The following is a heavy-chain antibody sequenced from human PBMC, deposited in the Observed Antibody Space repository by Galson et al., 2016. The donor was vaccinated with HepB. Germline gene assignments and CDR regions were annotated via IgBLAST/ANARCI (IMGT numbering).Heavy chain of an antibody. CDR1: GGSISSSDYY. D-gene: IGHD3-3*01. CDR2: IYYDGST. V-gene: IGHV4-39*07. CDR3: ARERRFFRNDY. Sequence: SETLSLTCTVSGGSISSSDYYWGWIRQPPGRGLEWIGSIYYDGSTFYNPSLPSLKSRVTISLDTSKNQFSLKVNSVTAADTAVYFFARERRFFRNDYWGQGTLVTVSS. J-gene: IGHJ4*02.